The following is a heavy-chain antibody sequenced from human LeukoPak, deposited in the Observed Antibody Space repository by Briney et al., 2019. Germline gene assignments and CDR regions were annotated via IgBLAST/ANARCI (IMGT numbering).Heavy chain of an antibody. J-gene: IGHJ4*02. CDR3: ARGARSPYYFDY. CDR1: GYSISTTGYY. V-gene: IGHV4-39*07. Sequence: PSETLSLTCTVSGYSISTTGYYWGWIRQPQGKGLEWIASIYYSGGTYYNPSLKSRVTISLDTSKNQFSLRLSSVTAADTAVYYCARGARSPYYFDYWGQGTLVTVSS. CDR2: IYYSGGT.